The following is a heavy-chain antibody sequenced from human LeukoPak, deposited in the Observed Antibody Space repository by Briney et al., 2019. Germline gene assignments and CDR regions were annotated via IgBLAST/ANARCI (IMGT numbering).Heavy chain of an antibody. CDR1: GYSFTGYY. CDR2: INPKSGGT. D-gene: IGHD3-10*01. Sequence: ASVKVSCKTSGYSFTGYYMHWVRQARGQGLEWMGWINPKSGGTNYAQKFQGRVTMTRDTSINTAYMELTSLSSDDTAVYYCARVIGFGELSLGYWGQGTLVTVSS. J-gene: IGHJ4*02. CDR3: ARVIGFGELSLGY. V-gene: IGHV1-2*02.